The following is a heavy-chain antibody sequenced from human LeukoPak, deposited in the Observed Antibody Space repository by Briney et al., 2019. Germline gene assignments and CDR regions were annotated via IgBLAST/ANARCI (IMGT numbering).Heavy chain of an antibody. D-gene: IGHD2-2*01. CDR2: ISSSSSYI. J-gene: IGHJ4*02. CDR3: ARENSTDSSIDY. CDR1: GFTFSSYS. Sequence: NTGGSLRLCCAASGFTFSSYSMNWVRQAPGKGLEWVSSISSSSSYIYYADSVKGRFTISRDNAKSSLYLQMNSLRAEDTAVYYCARENSTDSSIDYWGQGTLVTVSS. V-gene: IGHV3-21*01.